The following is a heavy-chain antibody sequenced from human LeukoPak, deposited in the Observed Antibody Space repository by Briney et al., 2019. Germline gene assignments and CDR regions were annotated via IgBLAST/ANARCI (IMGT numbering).Heavy chain of an antibody. CDR3: ATDRRHGDPLQGRY. CDR2: FDPEDGET. D-gene: IGHD4-17*01. CDR1: GYTLTELS. J-gene: IGHJ4*02. Sequence: GASVEVSCKVPGYTLTELSMHWVRQAPGKGLEWMGGFDPEDGETIYAQKVQGRVTMTEDTSTDTAYMELSSLRSEDTAVYYWATDRRHGDPLQGRYWGQGTLVTVSS. V-gene: IGHV1-24*01.